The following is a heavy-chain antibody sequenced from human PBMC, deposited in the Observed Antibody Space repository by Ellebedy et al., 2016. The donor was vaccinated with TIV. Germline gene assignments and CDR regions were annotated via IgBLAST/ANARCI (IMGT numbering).Heavy chain of an antibody. J-gene: IGHJ4*02. V-gene: IGHV1-18*04. CDR2: IVAHNGNR. D-gene: IGHD1-1*01. CDR3: ATSATFIERGRADY. CDR1: GYALASDS. Sequence: AASVKVSCKASGYALASDSISWVQQAPGQGLEWMGGIVAHNGNRYYKQSLQARVTMTTDTSTTTAYMELRSLTSDDPAVYYCATSATFIERGRADYWGQGTLVTVSS.